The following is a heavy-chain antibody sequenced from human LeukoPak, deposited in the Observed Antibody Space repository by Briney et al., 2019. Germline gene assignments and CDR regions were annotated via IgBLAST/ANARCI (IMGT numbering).Heavy chain of an antibody. CDR1: GGSFSGYY. CDR3: ARGGSGWYRTLEY. D-gene: IGHD6-19*01. J-gene: IGHJ4*02. CDR2: IYYSGST. Sequence: SETLSLTCAVYGGSFSGYYWSWIRQPPGKGLEWIGYIYYSGSTNYNPSLKSRVTISVDTSKNQFSLKLSSVSAADTAVYYCARGGSGWYRTLEYWGQGTLVTVSS. V-gene: IGHV4-59*01.